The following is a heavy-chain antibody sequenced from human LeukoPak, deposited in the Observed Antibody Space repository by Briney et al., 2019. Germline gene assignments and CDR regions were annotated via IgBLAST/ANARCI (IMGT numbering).Heavy chain of an antibody. V-gene: IGHV4-34*01. Sequence: PSETLSLTCAVYGGSFSGYYWSWTRQPPGKGLEWIGEINHSGSTNYNPSLKSRVTISVDTSKNQFSLKLSSVTAAGTAVYYCARHRVTGTLTFDYWGQGTLVTVSS. CDR3: ARHRVTGTLTFDY. CDR1: GGSFSGYY. D-gene: IGHD1-20*01. J-gene: IGHJ4*02. CDR2: INHSGST.